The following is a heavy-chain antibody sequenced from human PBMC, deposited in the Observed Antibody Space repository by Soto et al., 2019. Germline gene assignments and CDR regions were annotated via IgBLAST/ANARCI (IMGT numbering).Heavy chain of an antibody. V-gene: IGHV1-8*01. CDR1: GYSFTNND. J-gene: IGHJ5*02. CDR2: MNPGSGDT. D-gene: IGHD3-16*01. CDR3: ARMGTFGSLNWFDP. Sequence: ASVKVSCKASGYSFTNNDVSWVRQATGQGLEWMGWMNPGSGDTGYAQKFQGRVTMTRDISIATAYMELSSLRSDDTAIYYCARMGTFGSLNWFDPWGQGTLVTVSS.